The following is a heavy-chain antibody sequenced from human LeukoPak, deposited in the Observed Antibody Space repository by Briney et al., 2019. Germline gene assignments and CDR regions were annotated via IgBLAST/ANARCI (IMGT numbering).Heavy chain of an antibody. J-gene: IGHJ4*02. CDR3: ARAGRGFTYGYSDS. V-gene: IGHV3-11*01. Sequence: PGGSLRLSCEVSGFSFSDYYMTWIRQAPGKGLEWVSYISPSGSTIRNADSVKGRFTISRDNTRNSLYLQMSSLRADDTAVYYCARAGRGFTYGYSDSWGQGTLVTVSS. CDR2: ISPSGSTI. CDR1: GFSFSDYY. D-gene: IGHD2-8*01.